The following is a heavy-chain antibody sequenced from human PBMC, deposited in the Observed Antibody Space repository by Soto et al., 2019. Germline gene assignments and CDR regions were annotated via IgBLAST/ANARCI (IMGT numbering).Heavy chain of an antibody. CDR2: ISWNSGNI. V-gene: IGHV3-9*01. CDR1: GFTFDDYA. Sequence: DVQLEESGGALVQPGRSLRLSCAASGFTFDDYAMHWVRQVLGKGLEWVSSISWNSGNIGYADSVKGRFTTSRDNAKSSLYLQMNSLRPEDTALYYCVRSKGGYSYGTPFDYWGQGTLVTVSS. CDR3: VRSKGGYSYGTPFDY. D-gene: IGHD5-18*01. J-gene: IGHJ4*02.